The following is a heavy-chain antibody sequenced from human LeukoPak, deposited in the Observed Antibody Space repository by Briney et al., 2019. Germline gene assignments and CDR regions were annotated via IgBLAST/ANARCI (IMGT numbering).Heavy chain of an antibody. CDR1: GGTFGSYA. CDR2: IIPIFGTA. Sequence: ASVKVSCKASGGTFGSYAISWVRQAPGQGLEWMGGIIPIFGTANYAQKFQGRATITADESTSTAYMELSSLRSEDTAVYYCARDGRGGLRYFDWLPYYWGQGTLVTVSS. D-gene: IGHD3-9*01. CDR3: ARDGRGGLRYFDWLPYY. J-gene: IGHJ4*02. V-gene: IGHV1-69*13.